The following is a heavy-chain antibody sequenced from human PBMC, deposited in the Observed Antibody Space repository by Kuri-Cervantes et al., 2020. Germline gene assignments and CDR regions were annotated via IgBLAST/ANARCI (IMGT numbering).Heavy chain of an antibody. CDR3: ARDNIVVVPAAILGYYYYGMDV. CDR1: GYTFTSYA. D-gene: IGHD2-2*02. V-gene: IGHV1-3*02. CDR2: SNAGNGNT. Sequence: ASVKVSCKASGYTFTSYAMHWVRQAPGQRLEWMGWSNAGNGNTKYSQEFQGRVTITRDTSISTAYMELSRLRSDDTAVYYCARDNIVVVPAAILGYYYYGMDVWGQGTTVTVSS. J-gene: IGHJ6*02.